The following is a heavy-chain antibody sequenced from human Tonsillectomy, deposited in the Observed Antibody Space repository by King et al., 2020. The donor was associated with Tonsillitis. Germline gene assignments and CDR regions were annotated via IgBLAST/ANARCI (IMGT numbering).Heavy chain of an antibody. V-gene: IGHV3-15*07. Sequence: QLVQSGGGLVKPGGSLRLSCAASGFTFSNAWMNWVRQAPGKGLEWVGRIKSKTNGGTTDHAAPVKGRFTISRDDSKNTLYLQMNSLKTEDTAVYYCAGDTAMAVGAFDIWGQGTMVTVSS. J-gene: IGHJ3*02. CDR2: IKSKTNGGTT. CDR1: GFTFSNAW. D-gene: IGHD5-18*01. CDR3: AGDTAMAVGAFDI.